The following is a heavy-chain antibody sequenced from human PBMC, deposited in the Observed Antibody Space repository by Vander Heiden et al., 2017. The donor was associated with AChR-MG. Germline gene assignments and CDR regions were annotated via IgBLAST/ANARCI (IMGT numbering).Heavy chain of an antibody. Sequence: QVQLVESGGGVVQPGRSLRLSCAASGFTFSSYGMHWVRQAPGKGLEWVAVIWYDGSNKYYADSVKGRFTISRDNSKNTLYLQMNSLRAEDTAVYYCARAFGAVVTAMDYWGQGTLVTVSS. CDR2: IWYDGSNK. J-gene: IGHJ4*02. CDR1: GFTFSSYG. CDR3: ARAFGAVVTAMDY. V-gene: IGHV3-33*01. D-gene: IGHD2-21*02.